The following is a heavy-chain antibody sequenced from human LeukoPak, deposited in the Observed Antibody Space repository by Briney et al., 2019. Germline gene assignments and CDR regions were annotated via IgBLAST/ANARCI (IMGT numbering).Heavy chain of an antibody. CDR2: LYYSGST. V-gene: IGHV4-39*01. Sequence: SETLSLTCTVSGGSISSSTYFWGWIRQPPGKGLEWIGTLYYSGSTYYNPSLKSRVTISVDTSKNQFSLKLSSVTAADTAVYYCARIPVEYYFDYWGQGTLVTVSS. CDR3: ARIPVEYYFDY. J-gene: IGHJ4*02. CDR1: GGSISSSTYF.